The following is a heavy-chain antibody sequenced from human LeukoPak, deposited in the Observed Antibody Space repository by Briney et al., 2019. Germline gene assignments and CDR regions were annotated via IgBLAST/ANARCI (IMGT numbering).Heavy chain of an antibody. J-gene: IGHJ4*02. CDR2: ISYDGSNK. Sequence: GGSLRPSCAASGFTFKTYSMHWVRQAPGKGLEWVAVISYDGSNKYYADSVKGRFTISRDNSKNTLYLQMNSLRAEDTAVYYCARDYRDSTTPLFWGQGTLVTVSS. V-gene: IGHV3-30*03. CDR3: ARDYRDSTTPLF. CDR1: GFTFKTYS. D-gene: IGHD1-1*01.